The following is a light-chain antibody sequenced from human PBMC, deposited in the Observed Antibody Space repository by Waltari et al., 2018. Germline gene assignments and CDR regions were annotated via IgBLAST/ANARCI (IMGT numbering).Light chain of an antibody. Sequence: DIQMTQSPSSLSASVGDRITITCRASQGIGNYLAWYQQKPGKVPELLISGASALQSGVPSRFSGSGSGTDFTLTISSLQPEDVGTYYCQKSKRAPFTFGQGTKLEI. CDR2: GAS. J-gene: IGKJ2*01. V-gene: IGKV1-27*01. CDR1: QGIGNY. CDR3: QKSKRAPFT.